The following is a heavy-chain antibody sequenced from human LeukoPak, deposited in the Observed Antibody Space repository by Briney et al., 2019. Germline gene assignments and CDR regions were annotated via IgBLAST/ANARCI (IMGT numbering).Heavy chain of an antibody. J-gene: IGHJ3*02. CDR3: ARAFMITWGGVLGVFDM. CDR2: ISAYNGNT. V-gene: IGHV1-18*01. CDR1: GYTFTSYG. Sequence: ASVKVSCKASGYTFTSYGISWVRQAPGQGLEWMGWISAYNGNTNYAQKLQGRVTMTTDTSTSTAYMELRSLRSDDTAVYYCARAFMITWGGVLGVFDMGAQGKRSTFSS. D-gene: IGHD3-16*01.